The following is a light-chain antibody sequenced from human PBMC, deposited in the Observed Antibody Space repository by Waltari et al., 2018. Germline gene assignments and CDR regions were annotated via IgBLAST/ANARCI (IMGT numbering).Light chain of an antibody. Sequence: QLVLTQSPSASASLGASVKLTCTLNSGHSSYAIAWHQQQPEKGPRFLMRLNSDGSYSKGDGIPDRFSGSSSGAERYLTISSLQSEDEADYHCQTWGSDIGVFGGGTKLTVL. CDR2: LNSDGSY. V-gene: IGLV4-69*01. CDR1: SGHSSYA. CDR3: QTWGSDIGV. J-gene: IGLJ3*02.